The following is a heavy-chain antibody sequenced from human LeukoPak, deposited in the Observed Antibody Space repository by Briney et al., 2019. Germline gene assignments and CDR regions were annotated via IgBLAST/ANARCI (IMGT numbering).Heavy chain of an antibody. V-gene: IGHV4-4*02. J-gene: IGHJ4*02. CDR3: AGLEGRYSTDWFYFFDY. Sequence: KPSGTLSLTCIVSGRSISSLNLWSWLRQPPGKGLEWIGKMYLGGTTHFNPSLRSRVTILIDKSKNQLSLQLTSVTAADTAVYYCAGLEGRYSTDWFYFFDYWGQGALVTVSS. D-gene: IGHD6-19*01. CDR2: MYLGGTT. CDR1: GRSISSLNL.